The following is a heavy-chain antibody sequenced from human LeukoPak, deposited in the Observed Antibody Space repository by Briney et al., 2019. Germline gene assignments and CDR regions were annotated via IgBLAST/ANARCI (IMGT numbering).Heavy chain of an antibody. CDR2: ISSDGVTK. Sequence: PGGSLRLSCAASGFTFSSYEMNWVRQAPGKGLEWVSYISSDGVTKYYADSVKGRFTISRDNAKKSLYLQMSSLRAEDTAVYYCARDSRDILTGLTPFDYWGQGTLVTVSS. J-gene: IGHJ4*02. CDR3: ARDSRDILTGLTPFDY. CDR1: GFTFSSYE. V-gene: IGHV3-48*03. D-gene: IGHD3-9*01.